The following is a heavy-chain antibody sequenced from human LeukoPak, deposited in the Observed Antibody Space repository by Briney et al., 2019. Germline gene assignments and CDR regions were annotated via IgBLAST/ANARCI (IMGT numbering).Heavy chain of an antibody. CDR1: GYSFTDYY. CDR2: INPNSGGT. CDR3: ARANRLHGGTYLIGP. D-gene: IGHD2-21*01. V-gene: IGHV1-2*02. Sequence: GASVKVSCKTSGYSFTDYYMHWVRQAPGQGLEWMGWINPNSGGTSSAQKFQGRVTITRDTSITTAYMEVSWLTSDDTAIYYCARANRLHGGTYLIGPGGQGTLVTVSS. J-gene: IGHJ4*02.